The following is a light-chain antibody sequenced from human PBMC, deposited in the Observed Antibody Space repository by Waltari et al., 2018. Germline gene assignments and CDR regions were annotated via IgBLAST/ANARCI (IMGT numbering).Light chain of an antibody. V-gene: IGLV2-8*01. CDR3: SSYAGSHYWV. Sequence: QSALTQPPAASGSPGQSVTIACTGTGSAVGTYDYVSWYQQHPGKAPKLMIYELSKRPSGVPDRFFGSKSGNTASLTVSGLQAEDEADYYCSSYAGSHYWVFGGGTKLTVL. J-gene: IGLJ3*02. CDR2: ELS. CDR1: GSAVGTYDY.